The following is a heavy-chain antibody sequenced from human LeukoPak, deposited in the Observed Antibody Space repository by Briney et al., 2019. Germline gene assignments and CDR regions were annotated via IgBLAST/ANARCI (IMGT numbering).Heavy chain of an antibody. Sequence: ASAKVSCKASGYTFTNYAMNWVRQAPGQGLEWMGWIHPSTGNPTYAQDFTGRFVFSLDTSVSTTYLQISSLKAEDTAVYYCARAYQRLGGLSLPEYWGQGTLVKFSS. CDR3: ARAYQRLGGLSLPEY. CDR2: IHPSTGNP. J-gene: IGHJ4*02. D-gene: IGHD3-16*02. CDR1: GYTFTNYA. V-gene: IGHV7-4-1*02.